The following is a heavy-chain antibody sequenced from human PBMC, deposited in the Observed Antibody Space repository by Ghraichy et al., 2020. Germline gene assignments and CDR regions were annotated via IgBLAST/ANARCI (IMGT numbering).Heavy chain of an antibody. J-gene: IGHJ3*02. CDR3: AKGDNVLRFLEWLGHDAFDI. Sequence: GGSLRLSCAASGFTFSSYGMHWVRQAPGKGLEWVAVISYDGSNKYYADSVKGRFTISRDNSKNTLYLRMNSLRAEDTAVYYCAKGDNVLRFLEWLGHDAFDIWGQGTMVTVSS. CDR2: ISYDGSNK. V-gene: IGHV3-30*18. CDR1: GFTFSSYG. D-gene: IGHD3-3*01.